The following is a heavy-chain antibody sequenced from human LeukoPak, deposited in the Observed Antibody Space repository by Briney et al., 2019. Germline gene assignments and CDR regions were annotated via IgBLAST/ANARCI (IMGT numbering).Heavy chain of an antibody. CDR3: ARGRPEKYSSSGRYYFDY. V-gene: IGHV4-30-2*01. D-gene: IGHD6-6*01. CDR2: IYHSGST. J-gene: IGHJ4*02. CDR1: GGSISSGGYY. Sequence: PSETLSLTCTVSGGSISSGGYYWSWIRQPPGKGLEWIGYIYHSGSTYYNPSLKSRVTISVDRSKNQFSLKLSSVTAADTAVYYCARGRPEKYSSSGRYYFDYWGQGTLVTVSS.